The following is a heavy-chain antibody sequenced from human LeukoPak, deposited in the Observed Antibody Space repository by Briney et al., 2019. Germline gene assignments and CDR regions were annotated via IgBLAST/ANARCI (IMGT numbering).Heavy chain of an antibody. CDR1: GFTFSSYW. V-gene: IGHV3-7*01. Sequence: GGSLRLSCAASGFTFSSYWMSWVRQAPGKGLEWVANIKQDGSEKYYVDSVKGRFTISRDNAKNSLYLQMNSLRAEDTAVYYCAQKGYVWGPNSTRWGQEILVTVSS. CDR2: IKQDGSEK. J-gene: IGHJ4*02. CDR3: AQKGYVWGPNSTR. D-gene: IGHD3-16*01.